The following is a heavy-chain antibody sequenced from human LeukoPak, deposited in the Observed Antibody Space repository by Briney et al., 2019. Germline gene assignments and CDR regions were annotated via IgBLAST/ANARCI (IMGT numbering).Heavy chain of an antibody. CDR1: GISFSNYS. CDR3: ARAVYCSGGGCFWYFDL. Sequence: PGGSLRLSCAASGISFSNYSMNWVRQAPGKGLEWVSLISSSSRFIYYGDSVKGRLTISRDNAKKSLYLQMNSLRAEDTAVYYCARAVYCSGGGCFWYFDLWGRGTLVTVSS. D-gene: IGHD2-15*01. CDR2: ISSSSRFI. V-gene: IGHV3-21*01. J-gene: IGHJ2*01.